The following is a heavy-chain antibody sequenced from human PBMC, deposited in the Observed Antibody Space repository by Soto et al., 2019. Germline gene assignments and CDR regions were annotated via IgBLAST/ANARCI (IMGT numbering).Heavy chain of an antibody. CDR2: IYWDDDK. CDR1: GFSLSTSGVG. D-gene: IGHD3-22*01. Sequence: QITLKESGPTLVKPTQTLTLTCTFSGFSLSTSGVGVGWIRQPPGKALECLGLIYWDDDKRYSPSLKSRLTITQDTSKNQVVLTLTTMDPVDTATYFCAHRLCDSSCYWDVGYFDSWGRGPLVTVSS. CDR3: AHRLCDSSCYWDVGYFDS. V-gene: IGHV2-5*02. J-gene: IGHJ4*02.